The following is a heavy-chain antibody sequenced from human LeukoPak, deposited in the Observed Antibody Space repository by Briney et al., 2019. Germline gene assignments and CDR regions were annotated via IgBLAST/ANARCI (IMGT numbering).Heavy chain of an antibody. Sequence: GGSLRLSCAASGFTFSTYWMHWVRQAPGKGLVWVSRINPDGSSTSYADYVKGRFTISRDNAKNTLYLQMNSLRAEDTAVYYCTSDTFGEHDYWGQGTLVTVSS. J-gene: IGHJ4*02. D-gene: IGHD3-10*01. CDR2: INPDGSST. V-gene: IGHV3-74*01. CDR1: GFTFSTYW. CDR3: TSDTFGEHDY.